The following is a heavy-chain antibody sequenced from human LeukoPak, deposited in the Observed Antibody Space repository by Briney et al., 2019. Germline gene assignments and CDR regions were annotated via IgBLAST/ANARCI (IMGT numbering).Heavy chain of an antibody. CDR3: ARGGRDGMAV. CDR2: VSAYDGST. Sequence: ASVKVSCKASGYSFTSYGFTWVRRAPGQGLEWMGWVSAYDGSTNYAQKIRGRVTMTTDASKNTVYMELRSLRSDDTAVYYCARGGRDGMAVWGQGTTVTVSS. V-gene: IGHV1-18*01. J-gene: IGHJ6*02. D-gene: IGHD3-10*01. CDR1: GYSFTSYG.